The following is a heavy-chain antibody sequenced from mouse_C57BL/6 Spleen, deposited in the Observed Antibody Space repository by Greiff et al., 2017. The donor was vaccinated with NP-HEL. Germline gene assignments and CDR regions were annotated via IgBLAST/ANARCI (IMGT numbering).Heavy chain of an antibody. V-gene: IGHV10-1*01. CDR3: VRHAAGFDY. CDR2: IRSKSNNYAT. CDR1: GFSFNTYA. D-gene: IGHD1-2*01. J-gene: IGHJ2*01. Sequence: EVHLVESGGGLVQPKGSLKLSCAASGFSFNTYAMNWVRQAPGKGLEWVARIRSKSNNYATYYADSVKDRFTISRDDSESMLYLQMNNLKTEDTAMYYCVRHAAGFDYWGQGTTLTVSS.